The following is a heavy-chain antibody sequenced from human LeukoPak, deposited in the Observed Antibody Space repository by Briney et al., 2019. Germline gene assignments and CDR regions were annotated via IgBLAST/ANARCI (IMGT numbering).Heavy chain of an antibody. Sequence: PGGSLRLSCAASGFTFSSYSMNWVRQAPGKGLEWVSSISSSSYIYYADSVKGRFTISRDNAKNSLYLQMNSLRAEDTAVYYCARGTTGTSKNFDYWGQGTLVTVSS. J-gene: IGHJ4*02. CDR1: GFTFSSYS. D-gene: IGHD1-1*01. CDR2: ISSSSYI. V-gene: IGHV3-21*01. CDR3: ARGTTGTSKNFDY.